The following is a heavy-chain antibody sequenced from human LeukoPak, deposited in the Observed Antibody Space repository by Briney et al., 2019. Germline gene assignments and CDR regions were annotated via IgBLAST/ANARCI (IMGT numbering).Heavy chain of an antibody. D-gene: IGHD2-2*01. V-gene: IGHV4-28*03. CDR3: ARGRIVVVPAAMKFLGWFDP. J-gene: IGHJ5*02. CDR1: GYSISSSNW. Sequence: SDTLSLTCAVSGYSISSSNWWGWIRQPPGKGLEWIGYIYYSGSTYYNPSLKSRVTISVDTSKNQFSLKLSSVTAADTAVYYCARGRIVVVPAAMKFLGWFDPWGQGTLVTVSS. CDR2: IYYSGST.